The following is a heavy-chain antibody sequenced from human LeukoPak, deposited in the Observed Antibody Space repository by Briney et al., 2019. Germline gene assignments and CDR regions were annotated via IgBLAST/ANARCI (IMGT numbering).Heavy chain of an antibody. CDR2: ISWKSDTI. J-gene: IGHJ6*03. V-gene: IGHV3-9*01. CDR1: GFSFADYA. D-gene: IGHD3-10*01. CDR3: VKGLGNYYGSNSKTYYYYYMDV. Sequence: GGSLRLSCAASGFSFADYAMHWVRQAPGKGLEWVSGISWKSDTITYGDSVKGRFTISRDNAEDSLYLQMHSLRVEDTALYYCVKGLGNYYGSNSKTYYYYYMDVWGKGTTVTVSS.